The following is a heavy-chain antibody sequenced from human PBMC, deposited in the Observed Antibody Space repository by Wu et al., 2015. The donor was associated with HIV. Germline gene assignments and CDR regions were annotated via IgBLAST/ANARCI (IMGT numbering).Heavy chain of an antibody. CDR2: ISTLKGHT. D-gene: IGHD4-17*01. J-gene: IGHJ2*01. CDR1: SAAFSTYG. Sequence: QVHVVQSGAEVKKPGDSVKVSCKASSAAFSTYGIAWVRQAPGQGLEFLGWISTLKGHTYLQQKFRGRVTMTTDTPSKIVYLELRSLRSDDTAVYYCAIRSLDYGDNFWYFDLWGRGSLVTVSS. CDR3: AIRSLDYGDNFWYFDL. V-gene: IGHV1-18*01.